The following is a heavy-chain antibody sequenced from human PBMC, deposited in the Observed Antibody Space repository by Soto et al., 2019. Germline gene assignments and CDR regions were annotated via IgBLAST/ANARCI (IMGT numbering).Heavy chain of an antibody. V-gene: IGHV1-24*01. CDR3: ATGEDYFYDILTGHRAYYYGMDV. Sequence: GASVKVSCKVSGYTLTELSMHWVRQAPGKGLEWMGGFDPEDGETIYAQKFQGRVTMTEDTSTDTAYMELSSLRSEDTAVYYCATGEDYFYDILTGHRAYYYGMDVWGQGTTVTVSS. D-gene: IGHD3-9*01. J-gene: IGHJ6*02. CDR1: GYTLTELS. CDR2: FDPEDGET.